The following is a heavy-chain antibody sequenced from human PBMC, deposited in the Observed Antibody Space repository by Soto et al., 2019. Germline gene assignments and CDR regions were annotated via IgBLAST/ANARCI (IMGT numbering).Heavy chain of an antibody. V-gene: IGHV4-59*01. CDR3: TREKTSTLVTQ. CDR2: VYYSGST. Sequence: SETLSLTCTVSGGSMSKYYWSLIRQPPGKGLEWIGCVYYSGSTNYNPSLASRATISLXXXKXXXXLNLXSXXAADTAVYYCTREKTSTLVTQWGQGTLVTVSS. D-gene: IGHD6-13*01. CDR1: GGSMSKYY. J-gene: IGHJ4*02.